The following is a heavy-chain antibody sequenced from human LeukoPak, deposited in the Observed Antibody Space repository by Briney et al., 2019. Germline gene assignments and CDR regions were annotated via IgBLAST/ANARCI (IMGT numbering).Heavy chain of an antibody. CDR3: ARGLLTFDY. J-gene: IGHJ4*02. CDR1: GFTFSNYW. Sequence: GGSLRLSCAASGFTFSNYWMSWARQAPGKGLEWEANIKEDGSEKYYVDSVKGRFTISRDNAKNSLYLQMNSLRAEDTAVYYCARGLLTFDYWGQGTLVTVSS. V-gene: IGHV3-7*05. D-gene: IGHD3-10*01. CDR2: IKEDGSEK.